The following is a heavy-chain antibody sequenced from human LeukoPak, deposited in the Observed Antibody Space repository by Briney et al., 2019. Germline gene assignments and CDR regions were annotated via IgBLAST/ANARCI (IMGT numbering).Heavy chain of an antibody. V-gene: IGHV1-18*01. D-gene: IGHD3-9*01. CDR3: AKDRGPPNRLVTTKGYFDF. Sequence: GASVKVSCKASSYTFTTYGINWVRQAPGQGLEWMGWISSYNGNTDYAQKLQGRVTMTTDTSTSTAYMELRSLRSDDTAVYYCAKDRGPPNRLVTTKGYFDFWGQGTLVTVSS. CDR1: SYTFTTYG. J-gene: IGHJ4*02. CDR2: ISSYNGNT.